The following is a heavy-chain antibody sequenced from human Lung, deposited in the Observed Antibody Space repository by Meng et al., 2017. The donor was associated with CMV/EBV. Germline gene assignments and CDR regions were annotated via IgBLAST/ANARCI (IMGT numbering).Heavy chain of an antibody. CDR3: AGFGVTITNGLDV. J-gene: IGHJ6*02. V-gene: IGHV3-21*01. CDR2: ISTTSTYI. D-gene: IGHD3-3*01. CDR1: GFTFSAFS. Sequence: GGSLRLXCTTSGFTFSAFSMNWVRQAPGKGLEWVSSISTTSTYIYYADSLKGRFTISRDNAKNSLYLHMNSLRVEDTAVYYCAGFGVTITNGLDVWGQGPTVTVSS.